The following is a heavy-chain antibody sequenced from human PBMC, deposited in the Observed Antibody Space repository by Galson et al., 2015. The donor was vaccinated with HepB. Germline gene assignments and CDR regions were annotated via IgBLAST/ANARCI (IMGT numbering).Heavy chain of an antibody. Sequence: SETLSLTCDVYDGSFTGYYWTRIRQPPGKGLEWIGEITHSGSTNYNPSLKSRVTMSVDTSKNQFSLKLRSVTAADTAVYYCATTTVKYYYYYSMDVWAQGTTVTVSS. CDR1: DGSFTGYY. CDR2: ITHSGST. CDR3: ATTTVKYYYYYSMDV. D-gene: IGHD4-11*01. V-gene: IGHV4-34*01. J-gene: IGHJ6*02.